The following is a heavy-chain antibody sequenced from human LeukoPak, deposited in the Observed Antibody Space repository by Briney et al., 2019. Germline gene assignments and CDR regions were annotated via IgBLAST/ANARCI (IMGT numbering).Heavy chain of an antibody. J-gene: IGHJ4*02. CDR1: GYTFTTYA. CDR2: INAYNGDT. CDR3: ARGSSSDWPLEY. V-gene: IGHV1-3*01. D-gene: IGHD6-19*01. Sequence: GASVNVSCKTSGYTFTTYAIHWVRQAPGQRLERMGWINAYNGDTEYSQKFQGRVTITRDTSASTAYMELSTLRSEDTAVYYCARGSSSDWPLEYWGRGILVTVSS.